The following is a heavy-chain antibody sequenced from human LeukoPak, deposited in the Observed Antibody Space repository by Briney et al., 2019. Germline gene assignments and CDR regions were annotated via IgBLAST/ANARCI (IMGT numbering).Heavy chain of an antibody. CDR1: GYTFTSYD. D-gene: IGHD1-26*01. Sequence: ASVKVSCKASGYTFTSYDINWVRQATGQGLEWMGWMNPNSGNTGYAQKFQGRVTMTRNTSISTAYMELSSLRSEDTAVYYCARDLIGRVGATRYPYYYYMDVWGKGTTVTVSS. CDR3: ARDLIGRVGATRYPYYYYMDV. J-gene: IGHJ6*03. CDR2: MNPNSGNT. V-gene: IGHV1-8*01.